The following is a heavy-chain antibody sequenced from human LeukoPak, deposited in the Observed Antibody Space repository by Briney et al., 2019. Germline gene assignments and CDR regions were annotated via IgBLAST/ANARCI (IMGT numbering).Heavy chain of an antibody. V-gene: IGHV4-4*07. CDR3: ARGVDFWGGYQNWFDP. Sequence: PSETLSLTCTVSGGSISSYYWSWIRQPAGKGLEWIGRMYTSGSTNYNPSLKSRATMSVDTSKNQFSLNLSSVTAADTAVYYCARGVDFWGGYQNWFDPWGQGTLVSVSS. D-gene: IGHD3-3*01. CDR1: GGSISSYY. J-gene: IGHJ5*02. CDR2: MYTSGST.